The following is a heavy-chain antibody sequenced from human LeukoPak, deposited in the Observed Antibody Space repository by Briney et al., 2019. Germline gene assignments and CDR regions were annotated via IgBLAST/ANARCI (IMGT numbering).Heavy chain of an antibody. CDR3: ARAHYDILTGSWFDY. CDR2: IYTSGST. CDR1: GGSISSYY. Sequence: SETLSLTCTVSGGSISSYYWSWIRQPAGKGLEWIGRIYTSGSTNYNPSLKSRVTMSVDTSKNQFSLKLSSVTAADTAVYYCARAHYDILTGSWFDYWGQGTLVTVSS. V-gene: IGHV4-4*07. J-gene: IGHJ4*02. D-gene: IGHD3-9*01.